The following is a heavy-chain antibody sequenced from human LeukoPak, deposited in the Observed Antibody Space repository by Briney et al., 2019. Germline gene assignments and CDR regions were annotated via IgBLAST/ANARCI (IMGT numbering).Heavy chain of an antibody. V-gene: IGHV4-59*01. J-gene: IGHJ5*02. CDR3: AREVVVADGYNWFDP. CDR2: IYYSGST. Sequence: SETLSLTCTVSGGSISSYYWSWIRQPPGKGLEWIGYIYYSGSTNYNPSLKSRVTISVDTSKNQFSLKLSSVTAADTAVYYCAREVVVADGYNWFDPWGQGTLVTVSS. CDR1: GGSISSYY. D-gene: IGHD2-15*01.